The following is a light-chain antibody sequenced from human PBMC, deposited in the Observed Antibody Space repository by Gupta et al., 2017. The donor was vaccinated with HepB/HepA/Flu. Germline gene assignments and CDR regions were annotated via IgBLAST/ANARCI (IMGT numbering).Light chain of an antibody. CDR2: DAS. CDR3: QHDSSSWT. Sequence: EIVLTQSPATLSLSPGERATLSCGASQSVSSNNYLAWYQQKPGLAPRLLIYDASGRATGIPDRFSGSGSGTDFTLTISSLEPEDFAVYYCQHDSSSWTFGQGTKVEIK. CDR1: QSVSSNNY. J-gene: IGKJ1*01. V-gene: IGKV3D-20*01.